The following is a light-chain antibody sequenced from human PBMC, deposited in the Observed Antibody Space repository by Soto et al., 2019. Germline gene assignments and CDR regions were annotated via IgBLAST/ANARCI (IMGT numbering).Light chain of an antibody. J-gene: IGKJ2*01. V-gene: IGKV1-39*01. CDR3: QQSFSFPVT. CDR2: AAS. Sequence: DIQMTQSPSSLSASVGDRVTITCRANQTITRYLNWYKQKPGTAPKLLIYAASSLQEGVPSRFRGSGSGTDFTLTISNLQPEDFAAYSCQQSFSFPVTFGHGTKLEIK. CDR1: QTITRY.